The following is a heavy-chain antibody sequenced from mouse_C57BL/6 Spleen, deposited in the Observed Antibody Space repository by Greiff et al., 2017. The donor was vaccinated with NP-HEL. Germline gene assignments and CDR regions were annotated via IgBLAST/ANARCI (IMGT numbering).Heavy chain of an antibody. CDR2: IDPSDSYT. J-gene: IGHJ4*01. CDR1: GYTFTSYW. V-gene: IGHV1-50*01. Sequence: QVQLQQPGAELVKPGASVKLSCKASGYTFTSYWMQWVKQRPGQGLEWIGEIDPSDSYTNYNQKFKGKATLTVDTSSSTAYMQLSSLTSEDSAVYYCARELRYAMDYWGQGTSVTVSS. D-gene: IGHD1-1*01. CDR3: ARELRYAMDY.